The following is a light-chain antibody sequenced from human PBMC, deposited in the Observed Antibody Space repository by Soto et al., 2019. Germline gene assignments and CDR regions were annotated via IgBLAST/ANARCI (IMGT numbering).Light chain of an antibody. CDR1: TGTVTTGLY. CDR3: LLVYSGVVI. Sequence: VVTQEPSLTVSPGGTVTLTCGSSTGTVTTGLYPYWFQQKPGQAPRTLIYDATNKHSWTPARFSGSLLGGKAALTLSGAQPEDEADYYCLLVYSGVVIFGGGTKLTVL. V-gene: IGLV7-46*01. J-gene: IGLJ2*01. CDR2: DAT.